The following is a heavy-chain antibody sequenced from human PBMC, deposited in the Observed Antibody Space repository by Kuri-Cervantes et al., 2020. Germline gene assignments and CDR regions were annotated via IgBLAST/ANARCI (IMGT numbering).Heavy chain of an antibody. CDR1: GYSFTSYW. V-gene: IGHV5-51*01. Sequence: GGSLRLSCKGSGYSFTSYWIGWVRQLPGKGLEWMAIIYPGGSDTLYSPSFQGQVTVSVDKSISTAYLQWSSLKASDTAMYYCARRGSGKSNNNWFDPWGQGTLVTVSS. CDR2: IYPGGSDT. D-gene: IGHD1-26*01. CDR3: ARRGSGKSNNNWFDP. J-gene: IGHJ5*02.